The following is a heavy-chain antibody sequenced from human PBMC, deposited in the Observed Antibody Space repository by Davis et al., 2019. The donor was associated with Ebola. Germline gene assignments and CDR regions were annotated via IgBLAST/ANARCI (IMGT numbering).Heavy chain of an antibody. V-gene: IGHV3-49*03. CDR3: SRLHCSTNSCPAGP. CDR2: IRSKAYGGTT. J-gene: IGHJ5*02. CDR1: GFTFGDYA. D-gene: IGHD2-2*01. Sequence: GESLKISCTASGFTFGDYAMSWFRQAPGKGLEWVGFIRSKAYGGTTEYAASVKGRFTISRDDSKSIAYLQMNSLKTEDTAVYYCSRLHCSTNSCPAGPWGQGTLVTVSS.